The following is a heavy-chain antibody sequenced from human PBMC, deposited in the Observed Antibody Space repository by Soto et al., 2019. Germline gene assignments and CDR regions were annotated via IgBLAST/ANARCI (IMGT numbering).Heavy chain of an antibody. V-gene: IGHV3-30*18. D-gene: IGHD3-22*01. CDR1: GFTFSNYG. CDR2: ISYDGNKK. J-gene: IGHJ6*02. CDR3: VKGSRGEYYYYYNGVVV. Sequence: AASGFTFSNYGMHWVRQAPGKGLEWVAVISYDGNKKYYADSVKGRFAISRDSSKNTLSLQMDSLRTEDTAVYYCVKGSRGEYYYYYNGVVVWGQGTTVTVSS.